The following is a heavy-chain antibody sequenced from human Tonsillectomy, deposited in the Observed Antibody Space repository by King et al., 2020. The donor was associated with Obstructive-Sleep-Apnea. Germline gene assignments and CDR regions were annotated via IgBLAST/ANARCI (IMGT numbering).Heavy chain of an antibody. CDR3: AIWLSGYFDY. D-gene: IGHD5-18*01. Sequence: QLVQSGAEVKKPGASVKVSCKASGYTFTDYCIHWVRQAPGQGPEWMGWINPNSGGTNYAQKFQGTVTMTRDTSISTAYMELRRLRSDDTAVYYCAIWLSGYFDYWGQGTLVTVSS. CDR1: GYTFTDYC. J-gene: IGHJ4*02. V-gene: IGHV1-2*02. CDR2: INPNSGGT.